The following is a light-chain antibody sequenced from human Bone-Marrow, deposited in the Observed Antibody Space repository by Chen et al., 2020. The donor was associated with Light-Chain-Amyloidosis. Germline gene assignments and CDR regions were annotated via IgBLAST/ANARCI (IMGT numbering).Light chain of an antibody. V-gene: IGLV2-11*02. CDR2: DVS. CDR3: CSTAGRSTLV. Sequence: QSALTQPRSVSGSPGQPVTIPCTGTRGDVGGYEVVSWYQQYPVKAPKLIIYDVSKRPSGVPDRFSGSKSGNTASLTISGLQAADEADYYCCSTAGRSTLVFGGGTTLTVL. CDR1: RGDVGGYEV. J-gene: IGLJ2*01.